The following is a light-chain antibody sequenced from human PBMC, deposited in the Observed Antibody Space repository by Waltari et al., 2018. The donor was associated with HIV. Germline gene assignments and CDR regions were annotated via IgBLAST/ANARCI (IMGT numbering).Light chain of an antibody. CDR3: ATWDSSLNGVL. CDR2: NNN. V-gene: IGLV1-51*01. J-gene: IGLJ2*01. CDR1: TSNFRTIF. Sequence: QSVLTQPPSVSATPGPKVTIPCPGSTSNFRTIFVSWSHRIPGTRPKLLIYNNNERPSGIPARFSGSKSGTSATLGTTGLQTGDEADYYCATWDSSLNGVLFGGGTKLTAL.